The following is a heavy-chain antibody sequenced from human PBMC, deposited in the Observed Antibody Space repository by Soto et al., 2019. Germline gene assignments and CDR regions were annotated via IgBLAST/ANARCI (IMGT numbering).Heavy chain of an antibody. V-gene: IGHV5-51*01. CDR3: ARHEGPVTTYYYYGTDV. D-gene: IGHD4-17*01. CDR2: IYPDDSDT. J-gene: IGHJ6*02. Sequence: PGESLKISCKCSGYSFTSYWIGWVRQMSGKGLEWMGIIYPDDSDTRYSPSFQGQVTISADKSISTAYLQWSSLKASDTAMYYCARHEGPVTTYYYYGTDVWGQATAGTVSS. CDR1: GYSFTSYW.